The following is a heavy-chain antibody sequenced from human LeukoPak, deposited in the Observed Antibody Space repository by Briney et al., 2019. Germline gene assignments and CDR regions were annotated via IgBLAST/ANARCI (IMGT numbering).Heavy chain of an antibody. J-gene: IGHJ4*02. CDR2: INSDGSST. Sequence: GGSLRLSCAASGFTFSNNWMHWVRQAPGKGLVWVSRINSDGSSTSYADSVKGRFTISRDNAKNTLYLQMNSLRAEDTAVYYCARRIAAAAAPYYFDYWGQGTLVTVSS. CDR3: ARRIAAAAAPYYFDY. V-gene: IGHV3-74*01. CDR1: GFTFSNNW. D-gene: IGHD6-13*01.